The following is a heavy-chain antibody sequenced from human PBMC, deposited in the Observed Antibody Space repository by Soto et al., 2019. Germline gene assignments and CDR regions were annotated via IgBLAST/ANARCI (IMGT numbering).Heavy chain of an antibody. CDR3: ATSSVYDFWPNWFDP. Sequence: SVKVSCKVSGYTLTELSMHWVRQAPGKGLEWMGGFDPEDGETIYAQKFQGRVTMTEDTSTDTAYMELSSLRSEDTAVYYCATSSVYDFWPNWFDPWGQGTLVTVSS. V-gene: IGHV1-24*01. J-gene: IGHJ5*02. CDR2: FDPEDGET. D-gene: IGHD3-3*01. CDR1: GYTLTELS.